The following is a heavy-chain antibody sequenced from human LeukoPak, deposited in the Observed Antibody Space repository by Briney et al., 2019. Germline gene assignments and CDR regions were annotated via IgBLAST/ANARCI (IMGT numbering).Heavy chain of an antibody. CDR3: TRGSDTIFGVARDGFDS. D-gene: IGHD3-3*01. V-gene: IGHV3-49*03. CDR2: IRGKPYGETT. CDR1: GFTFDDYA. Sequence: PGGSLRLSCAASGFTFDDYAMSWFRQAPGKGLEWVGFIRGKPYGETTEYAASVQGRFTISRDDAESTTYLQLNSLKTEDTAVYYCTRGSDTIFGVARDGFDSWGQGTLVTVSS. J-gene: IGHJ4*02.